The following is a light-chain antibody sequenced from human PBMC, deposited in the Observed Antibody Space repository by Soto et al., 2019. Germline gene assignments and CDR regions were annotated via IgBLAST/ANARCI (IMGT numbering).Light chain of an antibody. V-gene: IGLV1-47*02. J-gene: IGLJ1*01. CDR1: NANIGNNF. CDR3: VSWDDSLSGLV. Sequence: QSVLTQPPSASATPGQRVTISCSGRNANIGNNFVCWYQQLPGTAPKLLIYSNYQRPSGVPDRFSGSKSGTSASMDIRGLRSEDEADYYCVSWDDSLSGLVFGTGTKLTVL. CDR2: SNY.